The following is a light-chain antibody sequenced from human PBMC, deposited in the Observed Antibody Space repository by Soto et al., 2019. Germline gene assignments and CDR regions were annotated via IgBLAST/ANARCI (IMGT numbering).Light chain of an antibody. V-gene: IGLV2-14*01. CDR1: ASDVGAYDY. CDR3: SSSTSSSTLV. J-gene: IGLJ1*01. CDR2: EVR. Sequence: QSVLTQPASVSGSPGQSITISCTGTASDVGAYDYVSWYQHHPGKPPKLLIFEVRDRPSGVSNRFSGSKSGNTASLTISGLQPEDEADYFCSSSTSSSTLVFGIGTKVTVL.